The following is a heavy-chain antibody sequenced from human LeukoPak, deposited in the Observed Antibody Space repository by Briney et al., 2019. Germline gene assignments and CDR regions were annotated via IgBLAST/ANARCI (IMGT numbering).Heavy chain of an antibody. CDR3: ARVLLWFGELSVYYFDY. D-gene: IGHD3-10*01. J-gene: IGHJ4*02. V-gene: IGHV1-18*01. CDR2: ISAYNGNT. Sequence: EASVTVSFKSSGYTFTIYGISGVRQAPGQGREWMGWISAYNGNTNYAQKLQGRVTMTTDPSTSTAYMELRSLRSDDTAVYYCARVLLWFGELSVYYFDYWGQGTLVAVSS. CDR1: GYTFTIYG.